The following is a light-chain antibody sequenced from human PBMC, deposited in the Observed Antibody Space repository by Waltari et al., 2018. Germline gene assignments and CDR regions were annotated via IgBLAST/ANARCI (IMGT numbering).Light chain of an antibody. CDR2: GAS. Sequence: EIVMTQSPATLSLSPGERATLSCRASQSVSSSYLSWYQQKPGQAPRLLIYGASTRATVIPARFSGSGSGTYFTLTISSLQPEDFAVYYCQQDYNLPYTFGQGTKLEIK. CDR3: QQDYNLPYT. V-gene: IGKV3D-7*01. J-gene: IGKJ2*01. CDR1: QSVSSSY.